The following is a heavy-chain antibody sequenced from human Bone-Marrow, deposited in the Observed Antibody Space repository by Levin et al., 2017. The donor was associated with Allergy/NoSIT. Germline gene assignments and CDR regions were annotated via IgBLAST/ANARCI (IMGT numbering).Heavy chain of an antibody. Sequence: ESLKISCRVLGVSITSSGDLWAWIRQPPGKGLEWIATISSSGNIYYNPTLKSRLTTSLDTSENHFSLDLTSVTAADTAVYYCARLPSDTGRFDLWGQGFLVTVSS. CDR2: ISSSGNI. V-gene: IGHV4-39*02. CDR3: ARLPSDTGRFDL. CDR1: GVSITSSGDL. D-gene: IGHD2-8*02. J-gene: IGHJ4*02.